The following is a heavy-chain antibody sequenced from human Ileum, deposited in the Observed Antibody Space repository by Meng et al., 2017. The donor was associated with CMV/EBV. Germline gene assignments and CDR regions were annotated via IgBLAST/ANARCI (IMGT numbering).Heavy chain of an antibody. V-gene: IGHV4-39*01. D-gene: IGHD1-14*01. CDR3: ARQIRRNIGDYFDF. CDR2: VYYSGST. CDR1: GGSIRSSDYN. J-gene: IGHJ4*02. Sequence: SGGSIRSSDYNWGWIRQPPGKGLEWIGNVYYSGSTFHKPSLKSRVTMSVDTSKNQFSLKVSSVTAADTAMYYCARQIRRNIGDYFDFWGQGTLVTVSS.